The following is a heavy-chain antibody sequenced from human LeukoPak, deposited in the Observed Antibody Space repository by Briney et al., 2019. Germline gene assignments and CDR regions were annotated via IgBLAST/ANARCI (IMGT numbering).Heavy chain of an antibody. CDR1: GGSITTTNW. Sequence: SGTLSLTCGVSGGSITTTNWWTWVRQPPGKGLEWIGEVHLDGRTNYNPSLESRLTISVDLSEDHISLRLTSVTAADTAVYYCAREGGFYRPLDYSGQGTLVTVSS. J-gene: IGHJ4*02. D-gene: IGHD3-3*01. CDR2: VHLDGRT. CDR3: AREGGFYRPLDY. V-gene: IGHV4-4*02.